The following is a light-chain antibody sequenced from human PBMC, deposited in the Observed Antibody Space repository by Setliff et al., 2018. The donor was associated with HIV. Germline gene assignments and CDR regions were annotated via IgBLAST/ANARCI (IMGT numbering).Light chain of an antibody. Sequence: QSALTQPASVSGSPGQSITISCTGASSDVGAHNSVSWYQQHPGKAPKLILYDVSKRPSGVPARFSGFQSGNTASLIISGLQPEDEADYYCCSYAGRYTFVFGSGTKVTVL. CDR2: DVS. J-gene: IGLJ1*01. CDR3: CSYAGRYTFV. V-gene: IGLV2-11*01. CDR1: SSDVGAHNS.